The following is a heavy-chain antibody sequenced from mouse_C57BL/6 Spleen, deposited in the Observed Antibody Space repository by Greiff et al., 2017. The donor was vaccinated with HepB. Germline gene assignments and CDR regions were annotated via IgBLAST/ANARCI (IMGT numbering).Heavy chain of an antibody. J-gene: IGHJ4*01. Sequence: VKLQQPGAELVRPGSSVKLSCKASGYTFTSYWMHWVKQRPIQGLEWIGNIDPSDSETHYNQKFKDKATLTVDKSSSTAYMQLNSLTSEDSAVYYCARSPHYYGSSYGYAMDYWGQGTSVTVSS. D-gene: IGHD1-1*01. CDR2: IDPSDSET. CDR3: ARSPHYYGSSYGYAMDY. CDR1: GYTFTSYW. V-gene: IGHV1-52*01.